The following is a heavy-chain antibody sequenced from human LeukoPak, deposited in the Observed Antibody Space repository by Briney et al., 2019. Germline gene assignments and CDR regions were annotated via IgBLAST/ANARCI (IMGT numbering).Heavy chain of an antibody. J-gene: IGHJ4*02. CDR2: IYTSGST. Sequence: PSETLSLTCTVSSGSISAYSWSWILQPAGKGLEWIGRIYTSGSTNYNPSLKSRVTMSADRSKNQFSLKLSSVTAADTAVYYCVRWGGTAFDYWGQGTLVTVSS. V-gene: IGHV4-4*07. CDR1: SGSISAYS. D-gene: IGHD3-16*01. CDR3: VRWGGTAFDY.